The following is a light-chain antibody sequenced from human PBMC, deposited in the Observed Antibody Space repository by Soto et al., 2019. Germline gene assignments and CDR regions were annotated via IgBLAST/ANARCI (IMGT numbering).Light chain of an antibody. CDR1: SSYVGGYDY. J-gene: IGLJ1*01. V-gene: IGLV2-14*01. Sequence: LTPPASVSVSHAQSITISSTGTSSYVGGYDYSSSYQRHTSKAPELMIYEVVNRPSWVSNRFSGSKSGNTASLTVSGLQADDEANYYCSSFKGTNSFVFGTGTKVTVL. CDR3: SSFKGTNSFV. CDR2: EVV.